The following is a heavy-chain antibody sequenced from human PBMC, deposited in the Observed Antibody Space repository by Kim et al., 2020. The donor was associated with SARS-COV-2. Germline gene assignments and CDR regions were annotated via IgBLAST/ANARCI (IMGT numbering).Heavy chain of an antibody. CDR3: ARTGHIVVVTAIFGFNWFDP. V-gene: IGHV4-34*01. J-gene: IGHJ5*02. Sequence: SETLSLTCAVYGGSFSGYYWSWIRQPPGKGLEWIGEINHSGSTNYNPSLKSRVTISVDTSKNQFSLKLSSVTAADTAVYYCARTGHIVVVTAIFGFNWFDPWGQGTLVTVSS. CDR1: GGSFSGYY. D-gene: IGHD2-21*02. CDR2: INHSGST.